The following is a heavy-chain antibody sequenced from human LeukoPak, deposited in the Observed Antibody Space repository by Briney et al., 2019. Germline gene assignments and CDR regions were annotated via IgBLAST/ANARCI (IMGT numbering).Heavy chain of an antibody. V-gene: IGHV1-8*01. D-gene: IGHD2-15*01. Sequence: ASVKVSCKASGYTFTSYDINWVRQATGQGLEWMGWMNPNSDNTGYAQKFQGRVTMTRNTSISTAYMELSSLISEDTAVYYCATGAVVAAATNLDNYWGQGTLVTVSS. CDR3: ATGAVVAAATNLDNY. CDR2: MNPNSDNT. CDR1: GYTFTSYD. J-gene: IGHJ4*02.